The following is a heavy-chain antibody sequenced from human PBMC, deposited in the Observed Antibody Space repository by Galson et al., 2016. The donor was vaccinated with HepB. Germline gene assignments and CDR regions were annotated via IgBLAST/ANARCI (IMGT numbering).Heavy chain of an antibody. CDR3: ARDHPIPAALLTVAGDY. V-gene: IGHV1-3*01. CDR1: GYTFSNYA. CDR2: INADIGNT. D-gene: IGHD6-19*01. Sequence: SVKVSCRAYGYTFSNYAIHWVRQAPGQRLEWMGWINADIGNTKYSQRFQGRVTITRDTSASTAYMELSSLRFEDTAVYYCARDHPIPAALLTVAGDYWGQGTLVTVSS. J-gene: IGHJ4*02.